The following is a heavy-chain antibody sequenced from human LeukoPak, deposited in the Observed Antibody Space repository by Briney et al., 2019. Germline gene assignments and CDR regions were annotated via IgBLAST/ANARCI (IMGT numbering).Heavy chain of an antibody. D-gene: IGHD6-13*01. CDR2: ISYDGSNK. J-gene: IGHJ4*02. CDR1: GFTSSSYA. Sequence: GRSLRLSCAASGFTSSSYAMHWVRQAPGKGLEWVAVISYDGSNKYYADSVKGRFTISRDNSKNTLYLQMNSLRAEDTAVYYCATGFPRYHSSSWYFDWGQGTLVTVSS. CDR3: ATGFPRYHSSSWYFD. V-gene: IGHV3-30-3*01.